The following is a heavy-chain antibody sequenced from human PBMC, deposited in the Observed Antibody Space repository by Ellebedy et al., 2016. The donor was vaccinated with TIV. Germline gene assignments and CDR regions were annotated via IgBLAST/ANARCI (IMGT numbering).Heavy chain of an antibody. D-gene: IGHD3-10*01. Sequence: SETLSLXXAVYGGSFSGYYWSWIRQPPGKGLEWIGEINHSGSTNYNPSLKSRVTISVDTSKNQFSLKLSSVTAADTAVYYCAREATRGSYYYMDVWGKGTTVTVSS. CDR1: GGSFSGYY. J-gene: IGHJ6*03. CDR2: INHSGST. V-gene: IGHV4-34*01. CDR3: AREATRGSYYYMDV.